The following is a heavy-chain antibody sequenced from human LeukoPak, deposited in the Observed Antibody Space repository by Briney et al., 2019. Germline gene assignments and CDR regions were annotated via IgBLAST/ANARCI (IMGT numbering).Heavy chain of an antibody. CDR3: ARRPLSYVGYYYGMDV. CDR2: ISGSGGST. J-gene: IGHJ6*02. Sequence: GGSLRLSCAASGFTFSSYAMSWVRQAPGKGLEWVSAISGSGGSTYYADSVKGRFTISRDNSKNTLYLQMNSLRAEDTAVYYCARRPLSYVGYYYGMDVWGQGTTVTVSS. CDR1: GFTFSSYA. V-gene: IGHV3-23*01. D-gene: IGHD3-16*01.